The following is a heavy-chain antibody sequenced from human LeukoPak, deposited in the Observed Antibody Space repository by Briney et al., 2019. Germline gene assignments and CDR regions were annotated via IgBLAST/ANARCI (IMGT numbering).Heavy chain of an antibody. J-gene: IGHJ3*02. V-gene: IGHV4-31*03. Sequence: PSETLSLTCTVSGGSISSGGYYWSWIRQHPGKGLEWIGYIYYSGSTYYNPSLKSRVTISVDTSKNQFSLKLSSVIAADTAVYYCARDRYFDSSGSDAFDIWGQGTMVTVSS. CDR2: IYYSGST. CDR1: GGSISSGGYY. D-gene: IGHD3-22*01. CDR3: ARDRYFDSSGSDAFDI.